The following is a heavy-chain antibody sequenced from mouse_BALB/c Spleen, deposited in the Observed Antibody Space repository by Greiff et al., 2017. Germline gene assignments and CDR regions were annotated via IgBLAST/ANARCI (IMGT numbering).Heavy chain of an antibody. V-gene: IGHV14-3*02. J-gene: IGHJ3*01. CDR1: GFNIKDTY. D-gene: IGHD2-4*01. Sequence: VQLQQSGAELVKPGASVKLSCTASGFNIKDTYMHWVKQRPEQGLEWIGRIDPANGNTKYDPKFQGKATITADTSSNTAYLQLSSLTSEDTAVYYCAGYDYFAYWGQGTLVTVSA. CDR2: IDPANGNT. CDR3: AGYDYFAY.